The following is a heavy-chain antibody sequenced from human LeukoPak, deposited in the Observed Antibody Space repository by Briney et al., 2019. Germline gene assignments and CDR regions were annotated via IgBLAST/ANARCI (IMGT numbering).Heavy chain of an antibody. J-gene: IGHJ6*02. CDR1: GYTFTSYY. V-gene: IGHV1-46*01. CDR3: ARAAEYSYGYYYYGMDV. D-gene: IGHD5-18*01. CDR2: INPSGGST. Sequence: ASVKVSCKASGYTFTSYYMHWVRQAPGQGLEWMGIINPSGGSTSYAQKFLGRVTMTRDTSTSTVYMELSSLRSEDTAVYYCARAAEYSYGYYYYGMDVWGQGTTVTVSS.